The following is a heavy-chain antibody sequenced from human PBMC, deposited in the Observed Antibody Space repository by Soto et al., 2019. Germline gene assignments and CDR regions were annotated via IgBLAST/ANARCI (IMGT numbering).Heavy chain of an antibody. CDR2: ISSSSSTI. Sequence: EVQLVESGGGLVQPGGPLRLSCPASGFTFSSFGMNWVRQPPGKGRGGVSYISSSSSTIYYADSVKGRFTISRDNAKNSLYLQMNSLRAEDTAVYYCARAGTVLLWFGELSLPDYWGQGTLVTVSS. J-gene: IGHJ4*02. CDR3: ARAGTVLLWFGELSLPDY. CDR1: GFTFSSFG. V-gene: IGHV3-48*01. D-gene: IGHD3-10*01.